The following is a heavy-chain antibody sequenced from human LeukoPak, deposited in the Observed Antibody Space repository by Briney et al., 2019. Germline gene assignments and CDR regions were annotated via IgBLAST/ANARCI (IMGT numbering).Heavy chain of an antibody. J-gene: IGHJ4*02. CDR3: ARQSVGAHYYFDY. CDR1: GGSISSSSYY. D-gene: IGHD1-26*01. V-gene: IGHV4-39*01. CDR2: IYYSGST. Sequence: SETLSLTCTVSGGSISSSSYYWGWIRQPPGKGPEWIGSIYYSGSTYYNPSLKSRVAISVDTSKNQFSLKLSSVTAADTAVYYCARQSVGAHYYFDYWGQGTLVTVSS.